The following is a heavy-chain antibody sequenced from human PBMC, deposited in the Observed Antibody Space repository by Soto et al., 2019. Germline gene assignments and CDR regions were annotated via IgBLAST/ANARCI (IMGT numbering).Heavy chain of an antibody. D-gene: IGHD3-3*01. CDR1: GGSFSGYY. CDR2: INHSGST. CDR3: ARGNAVITIFEVVISTPFDY. Sequence: QVQLQQWGAGLLKPSETLSLTCAVYGGSFSGYYWSWIRQPPGKGLEWIGEINHSGSTNYNPSLKSRVTISVDTSKNQFSLKLSSVTAADTAVYYCARGNAVITIFEVVISTPFDYWGQGTLVNFS. J-gene: IGHJ4*02. V-gene: IGHV4-34*01.